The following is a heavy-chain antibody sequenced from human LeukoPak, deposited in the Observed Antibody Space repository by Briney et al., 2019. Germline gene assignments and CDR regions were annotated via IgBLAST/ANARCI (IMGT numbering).Heavy chain of an antibody. V-gene: IGHV3-23*01. CDR2: ISGSGGST. CDR1: GFSLTSYA. J-gene: IGHJ4*02. CDR3: AKELRFLEWFRDY. D-gene: IGHD3-3*01. Sequence: VGSLTLSRAASGFSLTSYALSWVRPAPGKGLEWVSAISGSGGSTYYADSVKGRFTISRDNSKNTLYLQMNSLRAEDTAVYYCAKELRFLEWFRDYWGQGTLVTVSS.